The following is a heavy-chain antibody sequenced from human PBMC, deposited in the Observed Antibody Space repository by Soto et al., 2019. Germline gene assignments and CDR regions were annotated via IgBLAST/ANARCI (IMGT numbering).Heavy chain of an antibody. D-gene: IGHD3-3*01. Sequence: SETLSLTCTVSGGSISSYYWSWIRQPPGKGLEWIGYIYYSGSTNYNPALKSRVTISLDTSKNQFSLKLSSVTAADTAVYYCARAKSYDFWSAYPRPYFGYYYMDVWGKGTTVTVS. CDR1: GGSISSYY. V-gene: IGHV4-59*01. CDR3: ARAKSYDFWSAYPRPYFGYYYMDV. J-gene: IGHJ6*03. CDR2: IYYSGST.